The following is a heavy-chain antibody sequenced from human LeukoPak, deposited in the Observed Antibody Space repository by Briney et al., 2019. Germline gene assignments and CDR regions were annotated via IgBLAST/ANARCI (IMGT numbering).Heavy chain of an antibody. V-gene: IGHV1-8*03. D-gene: IGHD3-10*01. J-gene: IGHJ6*03. Sequence: GASVKVSCKASGYTFTSYDINWVRQATGQGLEWMGWMNPNSGNTGYAQKFQGRVTITRNTSISTAYKELSSLRSEDTAVYYCARGRRVRGVINYYYMDVWGKGTTVTVSS. CDR1: GYTFTSYD. CDR3: ARGRRVRGVINYYYMDV. CDR2: MNPNSGNT.